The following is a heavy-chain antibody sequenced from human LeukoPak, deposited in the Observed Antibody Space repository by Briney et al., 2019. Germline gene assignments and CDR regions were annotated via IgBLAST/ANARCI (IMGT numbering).Heavy chain of an antibody. CDR1: GGSISSYY. J-gene: IGHJ4*02. CDR3: ARDRDSSGYYYFDY. D-gene: IGHD3-22*01. V-gene: IGHV4-59*01. CDR2: IYYSGSS. Sequence: PSETLSLTCTVSGGSISSYYWSWLRQPPGKGLEWLGYIYYSGSSNYSPSLKSRVTISVDTSKNQFSLKLSSVTAADTAVYYCARDRDSSGYYYFDYWGQGTLVTVSS.